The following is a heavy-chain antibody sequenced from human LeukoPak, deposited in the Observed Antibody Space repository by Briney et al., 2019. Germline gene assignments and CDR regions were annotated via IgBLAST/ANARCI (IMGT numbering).Heavy chain of an antibody. CDR3: AGEVVAYDSSGLSLGY. D-gene: IGHD3-22*01. J-gene: IGHJ4*02. CDR2: INPNSGGT. V-gene: IGHV1-2*02. CDR1: GYTFTRYY. Sequence: GASVKVSCKASGYTFTRYYMHWVRQAPGQGLEWMEWINPNSGGTNYAQKFQGRVTMTRDTSISTAYMELSRLRSDDTAVYYCAGEVVAYDSSGLSLGYWGQGTLVTVSS.